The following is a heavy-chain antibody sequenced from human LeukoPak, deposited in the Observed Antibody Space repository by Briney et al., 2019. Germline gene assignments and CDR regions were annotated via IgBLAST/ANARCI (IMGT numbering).Heavy chain of an antibody. J-gene: IGHJ4*02. CDR2: ISYDGSNK. CDR3: AKGGNYFDY. CDR1: GFTFSSYG. D-gene: IGHD2/OR15-2a*01. V-gene: IGHV3-30*18. Sequence: QPGGSVRLSCAGSGFTFSSYGMHWVRQAPGKGLEWVAVISYDGSNKYYADSVKGRFTISRDNSKNTLYLQMNSLRAEDTAVYYCAKGGNYFDYWGQGTLVTVSS.